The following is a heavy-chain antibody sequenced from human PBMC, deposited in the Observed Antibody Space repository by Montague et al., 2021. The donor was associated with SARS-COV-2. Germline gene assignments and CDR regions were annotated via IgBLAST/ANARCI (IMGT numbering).Heavy chain of an antibody. D-gene: IGHD6-19*01. CDR1: GGSFSGCD. CDR2: GSLSWST. CDR3: ARCSIGWSILDV. Sequence: SETLSLTRSVSGGSFSGCDWSWIRQFQGTGMDWIWEGSLSWSTNYNPYLKIRVTISIDFSKNHFYLHLRSVTAADTAVYYCARCSIGWSILDVWGQGSTVTVSS. V-gene: IGHV4-34*01. J-gene: IGHJ6*02.